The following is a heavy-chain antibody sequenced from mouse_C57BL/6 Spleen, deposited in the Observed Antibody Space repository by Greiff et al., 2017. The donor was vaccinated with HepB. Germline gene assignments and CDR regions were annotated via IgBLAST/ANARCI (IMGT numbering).Heavy chain of an antibody. CDR1: GYSITSGYY. J-gene: IGHJ4*01. CDR3: ATNWDTYYAMDY. Sequence: ASQSLSLTCSVTGYSITSGYYWNWIRQFPGNKLEWMGYISYDGSNNYNPSLKNRISITRDTSKNQFFLKLNSVTTEDTATYYCATNWDTYYAMDYWGQGTSVTVSS. D-gene: IGHD4-1*01. V-gene: IGHV3-6*01. CDR2: ISYDGSN.